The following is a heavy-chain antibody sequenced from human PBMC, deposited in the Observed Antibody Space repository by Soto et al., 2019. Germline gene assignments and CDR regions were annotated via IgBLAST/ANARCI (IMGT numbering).Heavy chain of an antibody. V-gene: IGHV1-8*01. CDR2: MNPNSGNT. CDR1: GNTSTSKI. CDR3: ARGRDDFWSGYSDDNWFDP. Sequence: QVQLVQSGAEVKKPGASVKVPGKAPGNTSTSKITTWVRQATGKGLEWRGGMNPNSGNTGYAQKFQGRVTMTRNTSISTAYMELSSLRSEDTAVYYCARGRDDFWSGYSDDNWFDPWGQGTLVTVSS. J-gene: IGHJ5*02. D-gene: IGHD3-3*01.